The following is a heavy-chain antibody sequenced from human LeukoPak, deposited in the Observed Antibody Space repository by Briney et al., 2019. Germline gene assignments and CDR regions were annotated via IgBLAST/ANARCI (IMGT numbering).Heavy chain of an antibody. D-gene: IGHD3-22*01. CDR3: ARADTSGYIYYFDY. CDR1: GFTFSNSA. Sequence: AGSLRLSCAASGFTFSNSAMSWVRQAPGKGLEWVSSVSGSGGSTYYADSVKGRFTISRDNSKNTLYLQVNSLRAEDTAVYYCARADTSGYIYYFDYWGQGTLVTVSS. J-gene: IGHJ4*02. V-gene: IGHV3-23*01. CDR2: VSGSGGST.